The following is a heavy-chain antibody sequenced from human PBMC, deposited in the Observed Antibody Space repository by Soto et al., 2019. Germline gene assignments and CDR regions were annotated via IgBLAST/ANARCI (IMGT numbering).Heavy chain of an antibody. J-gene: IGHJ4*02. Sequence: QVHLVQSGAEVKKPGASVKVSCKATGYTFTGYYIHWVRQAPGQGLEWMGWINPRSGGRVYAQNLQGRVTMTRDTSISTAYMELSRLTSDDTAVYFCARGDFYDRSVYYYDWGQGTPVTVST. D-gene: IGHD3-22*01. CDR2: INPRSGGR. CDR3: ARGDFYDRSVYYYD. V-gene: IGHV1-2*02. CDR1: GYTFTGYY.